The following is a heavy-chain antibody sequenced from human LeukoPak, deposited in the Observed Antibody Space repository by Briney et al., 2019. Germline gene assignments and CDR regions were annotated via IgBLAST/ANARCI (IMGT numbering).Heavy chain of an antibody. CDR1: AFTLSSYS. D-gene: IGHD1-14*01. V-gene: IGHV3-21*01. CDR2: ISSSSGYI. J-gene: IGHJ6*03. CDR3: ARVRPWVNPDYYYYMDV. Sequence: GGSLRLSCAASAFTLSSYSMKWGRQARGKGLEGVSSISSSSGYIYYADSVKGLFTISRDNDNTSLYLQMNSLRAKDTAVYYCARVRPWVNPDYYYYMDVWGKGTTVTVSS.